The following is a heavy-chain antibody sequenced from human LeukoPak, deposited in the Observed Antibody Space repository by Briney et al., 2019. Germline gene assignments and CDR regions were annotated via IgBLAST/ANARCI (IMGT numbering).Heavy chain of an antibody. D-gene: IGHD1-26*01. J-gene: IGHJ4*02. CDR2: ISSSSSTI. V-gene: IGHV3-48*01. Sequence: GGSLRLSCAASAFTFSSYSMNWVRQAPGKGLEWVSYISSSSSTIYYADSVKGRFTISRDNAKNSLYLQMNSLRAEDTAVYYCASDYSGFNYWGQGTLVTVSS. CDR3: ASDYSGFNY. CDR1: AFTFSSYS.